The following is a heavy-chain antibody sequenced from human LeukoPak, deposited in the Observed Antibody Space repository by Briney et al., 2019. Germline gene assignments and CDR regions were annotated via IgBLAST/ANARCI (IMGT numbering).Heavy chain of an antibody. Sequence: LETLSLTCTVSGGSLSSYYWSWIRQPAGKGLEWIGRIYTSGSTNYNPSLKSRVTMSVDTSKNQFSLKLSSVTAADTAVYYCARDICSSTSCYNDYWGQGTLVTVSS. CDR3: ARDICSSTSCYNDY. CDR1: GGSLSSYY. V-gene: IGHV4-4*07. CDR2: IYTSGST. D-gene: IGHD2-2*02. J-gene: IGHJ4*02.